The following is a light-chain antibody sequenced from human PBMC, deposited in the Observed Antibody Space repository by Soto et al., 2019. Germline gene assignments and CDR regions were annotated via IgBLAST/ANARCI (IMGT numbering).Light chain of an antibody. Sequence: EIVLTQSPGTLSLSPGERATLACRASQSVRSSYLAWYQQKPGQAPRLRIYGASTWATGLPARCSGSGSGTDFTLTISRLEPEDFAVYYCQQYGLLPWFTFGPGTKVDIK. CDR2: GAS. V-gene: IGKV3-20*01. CDR1: QSVRSSY. J-gene: IGKJ3*01. CDR3: QQYGLLPWFT.